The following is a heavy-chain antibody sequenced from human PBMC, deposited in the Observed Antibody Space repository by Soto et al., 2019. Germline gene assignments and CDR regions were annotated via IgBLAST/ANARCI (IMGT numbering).Heavy chain of an antibody. Sequence: SETLSLTCTVSGGSIRSSTYQWGWIRQPPGRGLEWIGCAYYSESTYYNPSLKSRVAVSVDTSKNQFSLKVTSVTAADTAVYYGARHRNWKVDYWGQGTRVNVYS. V-gene: IGHV4-39*01. CDR2: AYYSEST. D-gene: IGHD1-1*01. CDR1: GGSIRSSTYQ. J-gene: IGHJ4*02. CDR3: ARHRNWKVDY.